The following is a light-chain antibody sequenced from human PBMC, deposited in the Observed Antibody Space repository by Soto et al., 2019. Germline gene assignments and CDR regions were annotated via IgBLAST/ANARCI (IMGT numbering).Light chain of an antibody. V-gene: IGKV3-15*01. Sequence: ETVMTQSPATLSVSPGERATLSCRASHSVTLNLAWYQQTPGQAPRLLIYGASTRATGVPARFSGSGSGTEFTLTISSLQSEDFAVYYCQQYNNRPQTFGRGTKVEIK. CDR1: HSVTLN. CDR2: GAS. CDR3: QQYNNRPQT. J-gene: IGKJ1*01.